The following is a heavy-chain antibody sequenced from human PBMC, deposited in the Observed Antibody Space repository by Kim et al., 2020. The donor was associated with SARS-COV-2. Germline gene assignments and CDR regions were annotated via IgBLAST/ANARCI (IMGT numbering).Heavy chain of an antibody. CDR1: GGTFSSYA. J-gene: IGHJ6*02. CDR3: ARGSRGHVKYSSSWYSYYYGMDV. CDR2: IIPIFGTA. V-gene: IGHV1-69*13. Sequence: SVKVSCKASGGTFSSYAISWVRQAPGQGLEWMGGIIPIFGTANYAQKFQGRVTITADESTSTAYMELSSLRSEDTAVYYCARGSRGHVKYSSSWYSYYYGMDVWGQGTTVTVSS. D-gene: IGHD6-13*01.